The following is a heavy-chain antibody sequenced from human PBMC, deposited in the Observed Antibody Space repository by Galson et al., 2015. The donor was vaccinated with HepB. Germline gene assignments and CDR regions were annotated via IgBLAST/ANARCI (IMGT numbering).Heavy chain of an antibody. D-gene: IGHD3-10*01. CDR1: GGTFSSYA. J-gene: IGHJ3*02. CDR2: IIPILGIA. V-gene: IGHV1-69*10. CDR3: AREAEHLVQGDNDAFDI. Sequence: SVKVSCKASGGTFSSYAISWVRQAPGQGLEWMGGIIPILGIANYAQKFQGRVTITADKSTSTAYMELSSLRSEDTAVYYCAREAEHLVQGDNDAFDIWGQGTMVTVSS.